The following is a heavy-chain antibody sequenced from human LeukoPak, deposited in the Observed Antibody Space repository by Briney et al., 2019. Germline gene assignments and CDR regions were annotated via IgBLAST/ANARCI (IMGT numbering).Heavy chain of an antibody. V-gene: IGHV4-34*01. CDR1: GFTFSSYW. J-gene: IGHJ3*02. CDR2: INHSGST. CDR3: ARGLGIAVAWRQDAFDT. D-gene: IGHD6-19*01. Sequence: GSLRLSCAASGFTFSSYWMSWVRQPPGKGLEWIGEINHSGSTNYNPSLKSRVTISVDTSKNQFSLKLSSVTAADTAVYYCARGLGIAVAWRQDAFDTWAQGTMVTVSS.